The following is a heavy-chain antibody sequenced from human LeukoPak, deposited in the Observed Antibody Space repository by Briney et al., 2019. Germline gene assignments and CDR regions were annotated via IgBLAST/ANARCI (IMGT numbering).Heavy chain of an antibody. Sequence: PGGSLRLSCAASGFTVSSNYMSWVRQAPGKGLEWVSVIYSGGSTYYADSVKGRFTISRDNSTNTLYLQMNSLRAEDTAVYYCAREFEYYYDSSGQQDAFDIWGQGTMVTVSS. CDR2: IYSGGST. CDR3: AREFEYYYDSSGQQDAFDI. J-gene: IGHJ3*02. V-gene: IGHV3-53*01. D-gene: IGHD3-22*01. CDR1: GFTVSSNY.